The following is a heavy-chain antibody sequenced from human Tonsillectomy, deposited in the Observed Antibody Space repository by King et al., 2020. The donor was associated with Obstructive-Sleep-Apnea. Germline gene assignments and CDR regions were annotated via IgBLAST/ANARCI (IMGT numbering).Heavy chain of an antibody. CDR2: IRYDGSNK. J-gene: IGHJ4*02. CDR1: GFTFSNYG. D-gene: IGHD6-19*01. Sequence: VQLVESGGGVVQPGRFLRLSCAASGFTFSNYGIHWVGQGPGKGLEGVAFIRYDGSNKYYGESGKGRFTTSRDNSKNTQYLQMNSLRPEDTAVYYCARGSYSSGWEGDYWGQGTLVIVSS. V-gene: IGHV3-30*02. CDR3: ARGSYSSGWEGDY.